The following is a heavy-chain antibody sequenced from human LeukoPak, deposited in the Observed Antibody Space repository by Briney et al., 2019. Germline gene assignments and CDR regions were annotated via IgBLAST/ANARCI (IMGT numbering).Heavy chain of an antibody. V-gene: IGHV3-74*01. CDR3: ARDDYGDYFFDY. J-gene: IGHJ4*02. D-gene: IGHD4-17*01. CDR2: INSDGSST. CDR1: GFTFSSYW. Sequence: TGGSLRLSCAASGFTFSSYWMHWVRQAPGKGLVWVSRINSDGSSTSYADSVKGRFTISRDNSKNTLYLQMNSLRAEDTAVYYCARDDYGDYFFDYWGQGTLVTVSS.